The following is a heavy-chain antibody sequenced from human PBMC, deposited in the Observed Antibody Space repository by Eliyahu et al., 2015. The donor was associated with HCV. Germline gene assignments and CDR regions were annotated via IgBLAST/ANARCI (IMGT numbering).Heavy chain of an antibody. V-gene: IGHV4-59*01. Sequence: QVQLQESGPGLVKPSETLSLTCTVXGGSITTYYWSWIRQPPGKGLEWIGFIHXRGSTNYTPPLKSRVTISVDTSKNQFSLXLTSVTAADTAVYYCASGGGGIAVAGTGGWFDPWGQGTLVTVSS. CDR2: IHXRGST. CDR1: GGSITTYY. D-gene: IGHD6-19*01. J-gene: IGHJ5*02. CDR3: ASGGGGIAVAGTGGWFDP.